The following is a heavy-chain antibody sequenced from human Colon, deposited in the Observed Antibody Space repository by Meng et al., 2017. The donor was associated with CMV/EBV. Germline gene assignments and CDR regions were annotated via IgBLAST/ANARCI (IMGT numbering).Heavy chain of an antibody. V-gene: IGHV1-2*02. CDR2: VKHNNGDA. D-gene: IGHD2-15*01. CDR3: ARVDCSGGRCFYFDS. J-gene: IGHJ4*02. Sequence: AGYICTADCSHWVRQAPGQGLEWMGGVKHNNGDANYAQRLQGRVTLTRDKSISTVYMELSRLRSDDAAVDYCARVDCSGGRCFYFDSWGQGTLVTVSS. CDR1: GYICTADC.